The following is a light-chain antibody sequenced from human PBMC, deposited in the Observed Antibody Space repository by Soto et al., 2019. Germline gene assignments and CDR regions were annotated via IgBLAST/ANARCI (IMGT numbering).Light chain of an antibody. CDR3: SSYAPSDVV. Sequence: QSALTQSPSASGSPGQSVTISCTGTSSDVGGHNYVSWYQHHPGKAPKLIIYEVSKRPSGVPDRFSGSKSANTASLTVSGLQAEDEAFYYCSSYAPSDVVFGGGTKLTVL. V-gene: IGLV2-8*01. CDR2: EVS. J-gene: IGLJ2*01. CDR1: SSDVGGHNY.